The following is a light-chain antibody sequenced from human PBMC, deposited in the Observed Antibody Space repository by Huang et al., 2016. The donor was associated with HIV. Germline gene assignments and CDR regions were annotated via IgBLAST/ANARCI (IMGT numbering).Light chain of an antibody. CDR3: QQRSNWPT. J-gene: IGKJ3*01. CDR2: DAS. Sequence: EIVLTQSPATLSLSPGERATLSCRASQSVSSYLAWYQQKPGQAPRLLIYDASNRAPGIPARFSGRGSGTDFTLTISSLEPEDFAVYCCQQRSNWPTFGPGTKVDIK. CDR1: QSVSSY. V-gene: IGKV3-11*01.